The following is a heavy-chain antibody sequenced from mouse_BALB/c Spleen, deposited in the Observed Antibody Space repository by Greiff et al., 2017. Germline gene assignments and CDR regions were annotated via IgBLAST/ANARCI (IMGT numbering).Heavy chain of an antibody. Sequence: VQLKESGAELVKPGASVKLSCKASGYTFTSYYMYWVKQRPGQGLEWIGEINPSNGGTNFNEKFKSKATLTVDKSSSTAYMQLSSLTSEDSAVYYCTRERKYGNSYAMDYWGQGTSVTVSS. D-gene: IGHD2-10*02. CDR3: TRERKYGNSYAMDY. J-gene: IGHJ4*01. CDR1: GYTFTSYY. V-gene: IGHV1S81*02. CDR2: INPSNGGT.